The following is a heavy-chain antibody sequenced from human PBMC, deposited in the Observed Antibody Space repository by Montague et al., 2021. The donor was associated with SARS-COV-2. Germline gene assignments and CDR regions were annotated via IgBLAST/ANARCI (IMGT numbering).Heavy chain of an antibody. J-gene: IGHJ4*02. CDR3: ARERHNSRPLGP. CDR2: IWSDESNK. Sequence: SLRLSCAASGFSLTNHGIHWVRQAPGKGLEWVSVIWSDESNKFYTPSVRGRFTISRDISKNTVYLQMNTVRVDDTAMYFCARERHNSRPLGPWGQGTLVIVSS. V-gene: IGHV3-33*01. D-gene: IGHD3-16*01. CDR1: GFSLTNHG.